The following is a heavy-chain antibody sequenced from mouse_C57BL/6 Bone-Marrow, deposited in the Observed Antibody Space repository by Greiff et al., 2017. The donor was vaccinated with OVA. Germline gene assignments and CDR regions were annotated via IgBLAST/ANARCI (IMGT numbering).Heavy chain of an antibody. J-gene: IGHJ4*01. CDR1: GFSFNTYA. CDR2: IRSKSNDYAT. D-gene: IGHD1-1*01. V-gene: IGHV10-1*01. CDR3: ERHHGSSPLCYAMDY. Sequence: VQLKESGGGLVQPKGSLKLSCAASGFSFNTYAMNWVRQAPGKGLEWVARIRSKSNDYATYYADSVKDRFTISRDDSESMLYLQMNNLKTQHTAMYYCERHHGSSPLCYAMDYWGQGTSVTVSA.